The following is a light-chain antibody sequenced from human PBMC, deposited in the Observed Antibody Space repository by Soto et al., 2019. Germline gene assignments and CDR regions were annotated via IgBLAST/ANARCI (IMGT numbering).Light chain of an antibody. J-gene: IGKJ1*01. CDR1: QSVRSN. V-gene: IGKV3-11*01. CDR3: QQRGNRPPWT. CDR2: GAS. Sequence: EIVLTHSPGTLSLSPGERATLSFSASQSVRSNLAWYQQKPGRAPRLLMYGASNRVTGVPARFSGSGSGTDFTLTISSLEPEDFAVYYCQQRGNRPPWTFGQGTKVDTK.